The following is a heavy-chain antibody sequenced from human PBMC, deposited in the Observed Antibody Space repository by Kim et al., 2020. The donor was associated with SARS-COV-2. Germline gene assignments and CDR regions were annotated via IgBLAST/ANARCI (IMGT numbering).Heavy chain of an antibody. CDR3: ARDGVIVATYYFDY. CDR1: GYTFTSYA. J-gene: IGHJ4*02. CDR2: INAGNGNT. V-gene: IGHV1-3*01. Sequence: ASVKVSCKASGYTFTSYAMHWVRQAPGQRLEWMGWINAGNGNTKYSQKFQGRVTITRDTSASTAYMELSSLRSEDTAVYYCARDGVIVATYYFDYWGQGTLVTVSS. D-gene: IGHD5-12*01.